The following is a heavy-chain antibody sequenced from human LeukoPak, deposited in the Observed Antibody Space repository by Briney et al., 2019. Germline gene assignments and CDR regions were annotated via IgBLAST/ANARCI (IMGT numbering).Heavy chain of an antibody. CDR3: ARGGFDYYDSSGYYYFFR. D-gene: IGHD3-22*01. J-gene: IGHJ4*02. Sequence: GASVKVSCKASGYTFTGYYMHWVRQAPGQGLEWMGRINPNSGGANYAQKFQGRVTMTRDTSISTAYMELSRLRSDDTAVYYCARGGFDYYDSSGYYYFFRWGQGTLVNFSS. CDR1: GYTFTGYY. V-gene: IGHV1-2*06. CDR2: INPNSGGA.